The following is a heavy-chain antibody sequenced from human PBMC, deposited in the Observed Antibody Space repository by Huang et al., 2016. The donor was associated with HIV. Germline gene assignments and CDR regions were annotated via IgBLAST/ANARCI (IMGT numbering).Heavy chain of an antibody. CDR2: ISIGDGRT. V-gene: IGHV1-3*04. CDR3: ARQRSPDSSSHLY. Sequence: QVQLVQSGAEVRKPGASVRVSCKASGYTFSSYAIHWVRQAPGQSLEWRGRISIGDGRTEYLWQLHGRATITTDTSANTVYLDLSGLRSEDTAVYYCARQRSPDSSSHLYWGQGTLVTVSS. D-gene: IGHD6-13*01. CDR1: GYTFSSYA. J-gene: IGHJ4*02.